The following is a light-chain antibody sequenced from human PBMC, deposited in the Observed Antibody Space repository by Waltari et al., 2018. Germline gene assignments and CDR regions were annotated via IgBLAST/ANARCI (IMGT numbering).Light chain of an antibody. CDR2: SND. V-gene: IGLV1-44*01. CDR3: VTWDDSLTAWV. Sequence: QSVLTQPPSASGTPGQRVTISCSGSSSNIGSETVHWYQQLPGTAPKLLIYSNDQRPSGVPDRFSGSKSGTSASLAISGLQSEDEADYYCVTWDDSLTAWVFGGGTKVTVL. J-gene: IGLJ3*02. CDR1: SSNIGSET.